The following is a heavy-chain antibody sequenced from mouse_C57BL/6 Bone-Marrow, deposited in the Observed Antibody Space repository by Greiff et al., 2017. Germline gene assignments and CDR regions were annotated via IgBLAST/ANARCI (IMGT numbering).Heavy chain of an antibody. V-gene: IGHV5-6*01. CDR3: ARHPILYAMDY. CDR1: GFTFSSYG. J-gene: IGHJ4*01. CDR2: ISSGGSYT. Sequence: EVHLVESGGDLVKPGGSLKLSCAASGFTFSSYGMSWVRQTPDKRLEWVATISSGGSYTYYPDSVKGRFTISRDNAKNTLYLLMSSLKSEDTAMYYCARHPILYAMDYWGQGTSVTVSS.